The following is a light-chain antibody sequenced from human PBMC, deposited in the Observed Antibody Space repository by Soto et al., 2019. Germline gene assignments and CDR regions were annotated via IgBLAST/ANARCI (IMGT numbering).Light chain of an antibody. CDR1: QSVSSN. V-gene: IGKV3-15*01. CDR2: GAS. Sequence: EIVMTQSPVTLSVSPGERATLSCRASQSVSSNLAWYQQKPGQAPRLLICGASTRATGIPARFSGSGSGTEFTLTISSLQSEDFAVYYWQQYNNWPTWTFGQGTEVEIK. CDR3: QQYNNWPTWT. J-gene: IGKJ1*01.